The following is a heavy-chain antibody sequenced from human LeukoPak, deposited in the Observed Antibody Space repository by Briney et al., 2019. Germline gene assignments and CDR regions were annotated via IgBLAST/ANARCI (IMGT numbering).Heavy chain of an antibody. J-gene: IGHJ4*02. D-gene: IGHD6-13*01. V-gene: IGHV4-61*02. Sequence: SETLSLTCTVSGGSISSGSYYWSWIRQPAGKGLEWIGRIYTSGSTNYNPSLKSRVTISVDTSKNQFSLKLSSVTAADMAVYYCARGASSSSWDGLIFDYWGQGTLVTVSS. CDR2: IYTSGST. CDR1: GGSISSGSYY. CDR3: ARGASSSSWDGLIFDY.